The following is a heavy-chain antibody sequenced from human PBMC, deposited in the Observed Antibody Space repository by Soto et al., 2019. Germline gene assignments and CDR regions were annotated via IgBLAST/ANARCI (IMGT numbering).Heavy chain of an antibody. CDR1: GGSISSYY. J-gene: IGHJ6*02. V-gene: IGHV4-59*01. CDR3: ARGGNDFWSGLYYYYYGMDV. Sequence: SETLSLTCTVSGGSISSYYWSWIRQPPGKGLEWIGYIYYSGSTNYNPSLKSRVTISVDTSKNKFSMKLSSVTAADTAVYYCARGGNDFWSGLYYYYYGMDVWGQGTTVTVSS. CDR2: IYYSGST. D-gene: IGHD3-3*01.